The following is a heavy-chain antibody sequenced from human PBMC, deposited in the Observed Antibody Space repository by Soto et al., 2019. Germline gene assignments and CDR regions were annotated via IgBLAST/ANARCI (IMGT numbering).Heavy chain of an antibody. Sequence: GGSLRLSCVASVFTCSSYAMHWFRQAPGKGLEWVAVISYDGSNKYYADSVKGRFTISRDNSKNTLYLQMNSLRAEDTAVYYCARPLYFWSGYPLSPVGGMDVWGQGTTVTVSS. CDR2: ISYDGSNK. V-gene: IGHV3-30-3*01. D-gene: IGHD3-3*01. CDR1: VFTCSSYA. J-gene: IGHJ6*02. CDR3: ARPLYFWSGYPLSPVGGMDV.